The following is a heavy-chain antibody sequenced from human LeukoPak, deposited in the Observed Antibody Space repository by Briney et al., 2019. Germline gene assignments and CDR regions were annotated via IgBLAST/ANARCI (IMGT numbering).Heavy chain of an antibody. D-gene: IGHD1-14*01. J-gene: IGHJ4*02. CDR2: IYDSGST. CDR3: ARTNRYAGGDRHFDY. Sequence: SETLSLTCTVSGGSITNYYWSWLRQPPGKGLEWIGYIYDSGSTNYNPSLKSRVTISVETSKNQFSLKLISVTAADTAVYYCARTNRYAGGDRHFDYWGQGTLVTVSS. CDR1: GGSITNYY. V-gene: IGHV4-59*12.